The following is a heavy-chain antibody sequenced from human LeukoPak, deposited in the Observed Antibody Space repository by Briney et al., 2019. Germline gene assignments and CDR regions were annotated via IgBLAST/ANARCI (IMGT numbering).Heavy chain of an antibody. CDR2: IYTSGST. CDR3: ARGGAVVPAAIGY. Sequence: SQTLSLTCTVSGGSISSDSYYWSWIRQPAGKGLEWIGRIYTSGSTNYNPSLKSRVTISVDTSKNQFSLKLSSVTAADTAVFYCARGGAVVPAAIGYWGHGTLVTVSS. D-gene: IGHD2-2*01. CDR1: GGSISSDSYY. V-gene: IGHV4-61*02. J-gene: IGHJ4*01.